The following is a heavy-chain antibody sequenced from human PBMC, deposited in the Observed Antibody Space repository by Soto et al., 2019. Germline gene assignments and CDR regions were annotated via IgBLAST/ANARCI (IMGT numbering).Heavy chain of an antibody. V-gene: IGHV3-23*01. D-gene: IGHD2-15*01. CDR3: AKSRSCSAGSCYKFDY. CDR1: GFTLSSYA. J-gene: IGHJ4*02. Sequence: GGSLRLSCTASGFTLSSYAMSWVRQAPGKGLEWVSVISGNGAGTFYADSVKGRFTISRDNYKDTVFLQMTGLRAEDTAAYYCAKSRSCSAGSCYKFDYWGQGTQVTVSS. CDR2: ISGNGAGT.